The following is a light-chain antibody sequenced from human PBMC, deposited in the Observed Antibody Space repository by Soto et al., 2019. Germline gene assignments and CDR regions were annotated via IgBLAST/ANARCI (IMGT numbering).Light chain of an antibody. CDR1: QSISNY. CDR2: LAS. J-gene: IGKJ1*01. Sequence: DIQMTQSPSSLSASVGDRVTITCRASQSISNYLNWYQQRPGKAPKLLIYLASSLSSGVPSKFSGSGAGTAFTLTISVLQPEDSATYYFQQTYKTPLTFGQGTKVEIK. CDR3: QQTYKTPLT. V-gene: IGKV1-39*01.